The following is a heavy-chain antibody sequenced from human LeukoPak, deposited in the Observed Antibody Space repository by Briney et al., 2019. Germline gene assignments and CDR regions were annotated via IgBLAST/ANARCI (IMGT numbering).Heavy chain of an antibody. Sequence: PSETLSLTCTVSGGSINSYYWSWIRQPPGRGLEWIGSIHYSGSTSYNPSLRSRVTISVDKSRNQFFLKLSSVTATDTAVYYCARGDSSSSVIDYWGQGTLVTVSS. CDR1: GGSINSYY. J-gene: IGHJ4*02. CDR3: ARGDSSSSVIDY. D-gene: IGHD6-6*01. V-gene: IGHV4-59*01. CDR2: IHYSGST.